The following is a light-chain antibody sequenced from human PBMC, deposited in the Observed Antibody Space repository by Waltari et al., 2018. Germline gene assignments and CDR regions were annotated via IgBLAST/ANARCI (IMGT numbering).Light chain of an antibody. CDR2: GAS. CDR3: QHYHQWPPYT. V-gene: IGKV3-15*01. Sequence: EIVLTQSPSTLSVSPGERAILSCRARQTSSYNLAWYQQRPGRPPRLRIYGASARAAAMPVRFSGSGSGTEFTLTISGLQSEDFAVYYCQHYHQWPPYTFGQGTKVE. CDR1: QTSSYN. J-gene: IGKJ2*01.